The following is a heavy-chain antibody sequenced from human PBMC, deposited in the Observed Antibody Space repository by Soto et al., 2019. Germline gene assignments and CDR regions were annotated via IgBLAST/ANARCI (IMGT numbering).Heavy chain of an antibody. J-gene: IGHJ4*02. CDR1: GFTFGDYA. D-gene: IGHD1-7*01. V-gene: IGHV3-49*03. CDR3: TRDLGITGTKDFDY. Sequence: PGGSLRLSCTASGFTFGDYAMSWFRQAPGKGLEWVGFIRSKAYGGTTEYAASVKGRFTISRDDSKSIAYLQMNSLKTEDTAVYYCTRDLGITGTKDFDYWGQGTLVTVSS. CDR2: IRSKAYGGTT.